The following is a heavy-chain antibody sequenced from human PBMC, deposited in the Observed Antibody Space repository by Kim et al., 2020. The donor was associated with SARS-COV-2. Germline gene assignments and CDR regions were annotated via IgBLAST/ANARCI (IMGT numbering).Heavy chain of an antibody. CDR1: GFTFSSYG. V-gene: IGHV3-30*18. CDR3: AKEAGGDDPGTPTYYYYYGMDV. Sequence: GGSLRLSCAASGFTFSSYGMHWVRQAPGKGLEWVAVISYDGSNKYYADSVKGRFTISRDNSKNTLYLQMNSLRAEDTAVYYCAKEAGGDDPGTPTYYYYYGMDVWGQGATVTFSS. D-gene: IGHD1-7*01. J-gene: IGHJ6*02. CDR2: ISYDGSNK.